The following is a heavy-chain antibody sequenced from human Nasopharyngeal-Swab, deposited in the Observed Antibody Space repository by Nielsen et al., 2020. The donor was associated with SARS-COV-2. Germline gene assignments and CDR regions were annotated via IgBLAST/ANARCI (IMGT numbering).Heavy chain of an antibody. CDR2: NTSGNSV. CDR3: ARDAEQPGDYYYGMDV. D-gene: IGHD6-13*01. J-gene: IGHJ6*02. V-gene: IGHV3-11*01. Sequence: WIPQPPGTGLQWISYNTSGNSVQYADSVKGRFTISRDNTKNSLYLQMNSLRAEDTALYHCARDAEQPGDYYYGMDVWGQGTTVTVSS.